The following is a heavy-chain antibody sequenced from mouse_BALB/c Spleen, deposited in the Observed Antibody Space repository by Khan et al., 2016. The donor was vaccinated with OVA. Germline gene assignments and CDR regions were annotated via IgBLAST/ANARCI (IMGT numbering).Heavy chain of an antibody. Sequence: QVQLKESGPGLVAPSQSLSITCTVSGFSLTDYAVSWIRQPPGKGLEWLGVIWVSGSKYYNSVLKPRLSISKDNFKSQVFLMMNSLQADDTAMYYCARDPPYYSMDYGGQGTSVTVSS. V-gene: IGHV2-6-5*01. J-gene: IGHJ4*01. CDR1: GFSLTDYA. CDR2: IWVSGSK. CDR3: ARDPPYYSMDY.